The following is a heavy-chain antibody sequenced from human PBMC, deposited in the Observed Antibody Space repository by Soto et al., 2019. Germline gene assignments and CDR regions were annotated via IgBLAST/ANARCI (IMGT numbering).Heavy chain of an antibody. CDR2: ISAYNGNT. Sequence: QVQLVQSGAEVKKPGAAVKVSCKASGYTFTSYGISWVRQAPEQGLEWMGWISAYNGNTNYSHKLQGRVTMTTDTSTSTAYMELRSLRSDDTAVYYCARDFMVRGVTRAFDIWGHGKMVTVSS. CDR1: GYTFTSYG. J-gene: IGHJ3*02. V-gene: IGHV1-18*04. D-gene: IGHD3-10*01. CDR3: ARDFMVRGVTRAFDI.